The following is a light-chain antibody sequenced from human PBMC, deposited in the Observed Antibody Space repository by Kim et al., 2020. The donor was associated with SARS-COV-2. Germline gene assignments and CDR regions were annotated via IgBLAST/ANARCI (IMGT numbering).Light chain of an antibody. Sequence: LSPGERATRSCRASQSVSSYLVWYQQKPGQAPRLLIYDASNRATGIPARFSGSGSGTDFTLIISSLEPEDFAVYYCQQRTNWPPTFGGGTKVDIK. J-gene: IGKJ4*01. CDR3: QQRTNWPPT. CDR2: DAS. V-gene: IGKV3-11*01. CDR1: QSVSSY.